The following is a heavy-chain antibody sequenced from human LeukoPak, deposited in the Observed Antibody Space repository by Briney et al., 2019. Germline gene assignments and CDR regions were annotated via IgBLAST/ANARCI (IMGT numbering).Heavy chain of an antibody. J-gene: IGHJ3*02. D-gene: IGHD3-22*01. V-gene: IGHV1-69*13. CDR2: IIPIFGTA. Sequence: GASVNVSCKASGGTFSSYAISWVRQAPGQGLEWMGGIIPIFGTANYAQTFQGRVTITADESTSTAYMELSSLRSEDTAVYYCAAEFKKDSSGYYYSAFDIWGQGTMVTVSS. CDR1: GGTFSSYA. CDR3: AAEFKKDSSGYYYSAFDI.